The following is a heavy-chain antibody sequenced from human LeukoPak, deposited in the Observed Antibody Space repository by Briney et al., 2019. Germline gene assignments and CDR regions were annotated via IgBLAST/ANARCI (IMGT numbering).Heavy chain of an antibody. CDR2: INPNSGGT. D-gene: IGHD3-3*01. CDR3: ARVALDHSHLEWLGYYYYMDV. Sequence: ASVKVSCKASGYTFTGYYMHWLRQAPGQGLEWMGWINPNSGGTNYAQKFQGRVTMTRDTSISTAYMELSRLRSDDTAVYYCARVALDHSHLEWLGYYYYMDVWGKGTTVTVSS. CDR1: GYTFTGYY. V-gene: IGHV1-2*02. J-gene: IGHJ6*03.